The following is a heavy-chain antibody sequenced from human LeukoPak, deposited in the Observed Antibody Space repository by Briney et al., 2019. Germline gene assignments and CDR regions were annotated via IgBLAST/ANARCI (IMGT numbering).Heavy chain of an antibody. CDR2: ISAYNGNT. V-gene: IGHV1-18*01. CDR3: AVGVSLGYCSGGSCYPYFDY. J-gene: IGHJ4*02. CDR1: GYTFTSYG. Sequence: ASVKVSCKASGYTFTSYGISWVRQAPGQGLEWMGRISAYNGNTNYAQKLQGRVTMTTDTSTSTAYMELRSLRSDDTAVYYCAVGVSLGYCSGGSCYPYFDYWGQGTLVTVSS. D-gene: IGHD2-15*01.